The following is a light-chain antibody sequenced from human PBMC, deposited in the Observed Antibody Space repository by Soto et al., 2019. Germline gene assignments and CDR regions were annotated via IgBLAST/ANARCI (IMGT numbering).Light chain of an antibody. Sequence: EIVMTQSPATLSVSPGETATLSWRASQSVSYNLAWYQQKPGQGPRLLIYGAFTRATGIPARFSGSGSGTEFTLTISSLKSEDFAVYYCQQYKNSPPLTFGGGTKVEIK. V-gene: IGKV3-15*01. J-gene: IGKJ4*01. CDR1: QSVSYN. CDR3: QQYKNSPPLT. CDR2: GAF.